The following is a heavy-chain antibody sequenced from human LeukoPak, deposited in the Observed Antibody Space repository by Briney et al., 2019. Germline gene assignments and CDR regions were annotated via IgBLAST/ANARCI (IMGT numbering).Heavy chain of an antibody. D-gene: IGHD3-3*01. CDR3: ARDPEDRYDFWSGYYSTYYYYGMDV. V-gene: IGHV1-8*01. CDR1: GYTFTSYD. Sequence: ASVKVSCKASGYTFTSYDINWVRQATGQGLEWMGWMNPNSGNTGYAQKFQGRVTMTRNTSISTAYMELSSLRSEDTAVYYCARDPEDRYDFWSGYYSTYYYYGMDVWGQGTTVIVSS. CDR2: MNPNSGNT. J-gene: IGHJ6*02.